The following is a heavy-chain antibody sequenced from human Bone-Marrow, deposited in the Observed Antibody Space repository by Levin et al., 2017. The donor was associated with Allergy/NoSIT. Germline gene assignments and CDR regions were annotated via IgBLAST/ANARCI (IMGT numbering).Heavy chain of an antibody. CDR3: AIGGTSSNDY. CDR1: GYTFTDYF. V-gene: IGHV1-2*02. D-gene: IGHD6-13*01. Sequence: GASVKVSCTVSGYTFTDYFIHWVRQTPGQGLEWIGWIDPTRGDTKFAEKFHARVVLTRNSSISTAYMELGRLRSDDTALYYCAIGGTSSNDYWGQGTLVTVSS. J-gene: IGHJ4*02. CDR2: IDPTRGDT.